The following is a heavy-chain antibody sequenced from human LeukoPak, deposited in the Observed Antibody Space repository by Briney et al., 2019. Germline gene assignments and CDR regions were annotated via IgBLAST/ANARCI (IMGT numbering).Heavy chain of an antibody. CDR3: AGVGIAAAAHWFDP. CDR1: GFIFTTDG. Sequence: GGSLRLSCVASGFIFTTDGMHWVRQAPGRGLEWVAFIRFDGSKEDYGDSVKGRFTISRDNSKHTLYLQMNSLRLEDTSVYYGAGVGIAAAAHWFDPWGQGTLVTV. CDR2: IRFDGSKE. D-gene: IGHD6-13*01. V-gene: IGHV3-30*02. J-gene: IGHJ5*02.